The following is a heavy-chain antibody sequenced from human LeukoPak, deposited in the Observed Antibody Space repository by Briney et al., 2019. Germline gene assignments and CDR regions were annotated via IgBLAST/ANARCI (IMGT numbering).Heavy chain of an antibody. CDR3: ARGATDTAMVVSPYGYFDY. V-gene: IGHV3-33*01. J-gene: IGHJ4*02. CDR2: IWYDGSNK. Sequence: GGPLRLSCAASGFTFSSYGMHWLRQAPGKGLEWVAVIWYDGSNKYYADSVKGRFTISRDNSKNTLYLQMNSQRAEDTSGYYCARGATDTAMVVSPYGYFDYWGQGTLVTVSS. CDR1: GFTFSSYG. D-gene: IGHD5-18*01.